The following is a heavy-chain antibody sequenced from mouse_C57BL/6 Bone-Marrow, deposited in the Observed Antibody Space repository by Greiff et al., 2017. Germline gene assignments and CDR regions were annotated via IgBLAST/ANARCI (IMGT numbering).Heavy chain of an antibody. CDR3: ARWDGYYVSPWFAY. Sequence: VQVVESGAELMKPGASVKLSCKATGYTFTGYWIEWVKQRPGHGLEWIGEILPGSGSTNYNEKFKGKATFTADTSSHTAYMQLSSLTTEDSAIYYCARWDGYYVSPWFAYWGQGTLVTVSA. V-gene: IGHV1-9*01. CDR1: GYTFTGYW. J-gene: IGHJ3*01. CDR2: ILPGSGST. D-gene: IGHD2-3*01.